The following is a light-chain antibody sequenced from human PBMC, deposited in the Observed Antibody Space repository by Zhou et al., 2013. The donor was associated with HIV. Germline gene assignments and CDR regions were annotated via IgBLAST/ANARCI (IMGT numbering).Light chain of an antibody. J-gene: IGKJ5*01. V-gene: IGKV1-13*02. Sequence: AIQLTQSPSSLSAFVGDRVTITCRASQGISSALAWYQQKPGKAPKLLIYDASSLESGVPSRFSGSGSGTDFTLTISSLQLEDFATYYCQQSYSTLLTFGQGTRLEIK. CDR3: QQSYSTLLT. CDR1: QGISSA. CDR2: DAS.